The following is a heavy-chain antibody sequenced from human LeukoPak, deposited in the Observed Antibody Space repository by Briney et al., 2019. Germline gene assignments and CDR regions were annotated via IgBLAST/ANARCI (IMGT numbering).Heavy chain of an antibody. CDR2: FDPEDGET. V-gene: IGHV1-24*01. Sequence: ASVKVSCKVSGYTLTELSMHWVRQAPGEGLEWMGGFDPEDGETIYAQKFQGRVTMTRDTSASTAYMELSTLRSEDTAVYYCARDPGPIYGDYEKISWFDPWGQGTLVTVSS. CDR1: GYTLTELS. D-gene: IGHD4-17*01. J-gene: IGHJ5*02. CDR3: ARDPGPIYGDYEKISWFDP.